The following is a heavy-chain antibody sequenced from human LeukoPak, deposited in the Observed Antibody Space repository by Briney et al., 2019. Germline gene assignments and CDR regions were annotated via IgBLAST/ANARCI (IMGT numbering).Heavy chain of an antibody. CDR2: ISSSSSYI. D-gene: IGHD2-21*02. J-gene: IGHJ4*02. CDR3: ARYCGGDCYLDY. V-gene: IGHV3-21*04. Sequence: GGSLRLSCAASGFTFSSYSMNWVRQAPGKGLEWFSSISSSSSYIYYADSVKGRFTISRDNSKNTLYLQMNSLRVEDTAVYYCARYCGGDCYLDYWGQGTLVTVSS. CDR1: GFTFSSYS.